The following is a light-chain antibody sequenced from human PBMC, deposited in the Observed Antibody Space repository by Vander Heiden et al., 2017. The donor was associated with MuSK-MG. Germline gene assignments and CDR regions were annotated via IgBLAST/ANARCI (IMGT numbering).Light chain of an antibody. CDR3: SSYTSSSARV. J-gene: IGLJ1*01. Sequence: QSALPQPASVSGSPGQSITISFTGTSSAVGGYNYVSWYQQHPSKATKLVVYEVSNRPAGVSNRFSGSRYGNTASLTISGLQAEDEADYYCSSYTSSSARVFGTGTKVTVL. CDR2: EVS. V-gene: IGLV2-14*01. CDR1: SSAVGGYNY.